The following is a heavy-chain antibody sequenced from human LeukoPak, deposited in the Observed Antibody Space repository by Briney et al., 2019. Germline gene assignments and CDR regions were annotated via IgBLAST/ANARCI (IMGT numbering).Heavy chain of an antibody. V-gene: IGHV1-2*02. CDR1: GYTFTGYY. J-gene: IGHJ6*03. CDR2: IDPKSGGT. Sequence: ASVKVSCKASGYTFTGYYLHWVRQAPGQGREWMGWIDPKSGGTKIAQNFQGRVTMTRDTSISTAYMELSSLASDDTAVYYCARDPSVKYYMDVWGKGTTVTVSS. CDR3: ARDPSVKYYMDV. D-gene: IGHD4-17*01.